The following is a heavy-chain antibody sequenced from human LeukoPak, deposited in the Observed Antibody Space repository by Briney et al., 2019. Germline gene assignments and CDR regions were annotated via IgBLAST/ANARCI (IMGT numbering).Heavy chain of an antibody. J-gene: IGHJ4*02. Sequence: GGSLRLSCAASGFTFSSYSMNWVRQAPGKGLEWVSSISSSSSYIYYADSVKGRFTISRDNAKNSQYLQMNSLRAEDTAVYYCARGVYHDILTGPDYWGQGTLVTVSS. CDR2: ISSSSSYI. CDR1: GFTFSSYS. CDR3: ARGVYHDILTGPDY. V-gene: IGHV3-21*01. D-gene: IGHD3-9*01.